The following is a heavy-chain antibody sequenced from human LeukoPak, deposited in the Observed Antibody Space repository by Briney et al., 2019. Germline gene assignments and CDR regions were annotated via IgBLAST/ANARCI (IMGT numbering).Heavy chain of an antibody. Sequence: GGSLRLSCEASGFILSRYSMNWVRQAPGKGLEWVSSVSTSSSYIYYADSVKGRFTISRDNAKNSLYLQMNSLRAEDTAVYYCARDSLWFGELSGDAFDIWGQGTMVTVSS. D-gene: IGHD3-10*01. CDR3: ARDSLWFGELSGDAFDI. V-gene: IGHV3-21*01. J-gene: IGHJ3*02. CDR1: GFILSRYS. CDR2: VSTSSSYI.